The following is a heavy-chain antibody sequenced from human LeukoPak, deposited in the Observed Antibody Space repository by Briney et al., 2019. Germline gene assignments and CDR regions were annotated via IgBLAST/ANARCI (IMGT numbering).Heavy chain of an antibody. CDR2: INPNSGGT. J-gene: IGHJ2*01. CDR3: ARADRDYGGNWYFDL. D-gene: IGHD4-23*01. Sequence: ASVKVSCKASGYTFTDYYIHWVRQAPGQGLEWMGWINPNSGGTHYAQKFLGRVTMTRDTSISTAYMELRRLRSDDTAVYYCARADRDYGGNWYFDLWGRGTLVTVSS. V-gene: IGHV1-2*02. CDR1: GYTFTDYY.